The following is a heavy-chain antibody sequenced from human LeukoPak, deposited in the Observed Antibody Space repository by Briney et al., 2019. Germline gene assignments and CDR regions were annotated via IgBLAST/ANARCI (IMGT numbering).Heavy chain of an antibody. D-gene: IGHD3-9*01. CDR1: GFTFSNAW. Sequence: PGGSLRLSCAASGFTFSNAWMSWVRQALGKGLEWVGRIKSKTDGGTTDYAAPVKGRFTISRDDSKSTLYLQMNSLKTEDTAVYHCTTDPNWFRDYWGQGTLVTVSS. CDR2: IKSKTDGGTT. J-gene: IGHJ4*02. CDR3: TTDPNWFRDY. V-gene: IGHV3-15*01.